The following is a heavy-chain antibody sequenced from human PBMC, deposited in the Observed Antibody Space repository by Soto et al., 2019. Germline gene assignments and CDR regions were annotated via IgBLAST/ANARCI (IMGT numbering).Heavy chain of an antibody. V-gene: IGHV3-48*03. CDR1: GFNLRNYE. D-gene: IGHD2-21*02. Sequence: EVQLLETGGGSVHVGGSLRLSCAVSGFNLRNYEMNWVRQVPGKGLEWISKISGSNNNIYYADSVQGLFTISRDNANNVPLLQMNSLRAEDTATYHCATEELCGADCYFFKHWGQGTLVTVSS. CDR3: ATEELCGADCYFFKH. CDR2: ISGSNNNI. J-gene: IGHJ4*02.